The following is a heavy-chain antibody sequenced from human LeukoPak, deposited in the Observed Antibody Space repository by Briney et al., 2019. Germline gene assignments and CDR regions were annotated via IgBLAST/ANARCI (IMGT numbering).Heavy chain of an antibody. V-gene: IGHV3-30*02. CDR1: GFTLSSYG. CDR3: AAEFGLLNRLFDY. D-gene: IGHD3-10*01. CDR2: IRCDGSNK. Sequence: PGGSLRLSCAASGFTLSSYGMHWVRQAPGKGLEWVAFIRCDGSNKYYADSVKGRFTISRDNSKNTLYLQMNSLRAEDTAVYYCAAEFGLLNRLFDYWGQGTLVTVSS. J-gene: IGHJ4*02.